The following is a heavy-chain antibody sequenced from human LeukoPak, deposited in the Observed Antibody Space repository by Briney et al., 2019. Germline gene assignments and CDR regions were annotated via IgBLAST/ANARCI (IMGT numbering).Heavy chain of an antibody. D-gene: IGHD2-2*01. J-gene: IGHJ6*02. CDR3: ARGLGYCSSTSCPYYGMDV. Sequence: GGSLRLSCAASGFTFSSYDMHWVRHATGKGLEWVSAIGTAGDTYYPGSVKGRFTISRENAKNSLYLQMNSLRAGDTAVYYCARGLGYCSSTSCPYYGMDVWGQGTTVTVSS. V-gene: IGHV3-13*01. CDR1: GFTFSSYD. CDR2: IGTAGDT.